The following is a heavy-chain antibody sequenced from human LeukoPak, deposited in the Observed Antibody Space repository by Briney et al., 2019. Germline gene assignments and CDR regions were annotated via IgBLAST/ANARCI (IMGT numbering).Heavy chain of an antibody. J-gene: IGHJ4*02. CDR3: ARIFIRNGYSSYFDC. CDR2: VYQSGTT. D-gene: IGHD5-18*01. Sequence: SETLSLTCTVAGFSISSGHYWGWVRQPPGAGLEWIGSVYQSGTTYYNPSLKSRVTTSVDMSKNQFSLRLRPVTAADTAVYYCARIFIRNGYSSYFDCWGQGTLVTVAS. CDR1: GFSISSGHY. V-gene: IGHV4-38-2*02.